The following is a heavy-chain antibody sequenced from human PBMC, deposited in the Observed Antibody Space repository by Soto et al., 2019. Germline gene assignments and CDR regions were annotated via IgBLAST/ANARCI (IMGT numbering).Heavy chain of an antibody. V-gene: IGHV4-59*08. Sequence: SETLSLTCTVSGDSFSNYYWSWIRQPPGKGLEWIGYIYYSGSTNYNPSLKSRVTISVDTSKNQFSLRLSSVTAADTAVYYCGRRYGGNLDYWGQGTLVTVSS. CDR3: GRRYGGNLDY. D-gene: IGHD5-18*01. J-gene: IGHJ4*02. CDR1: GDSFSNYY. CDR2: IYYSGST.